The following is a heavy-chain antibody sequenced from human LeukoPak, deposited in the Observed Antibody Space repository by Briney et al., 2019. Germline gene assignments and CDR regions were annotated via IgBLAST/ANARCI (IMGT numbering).Heavy chain of an antibody. CDR2: ISSNGGST. D-gene: IGHD2-2*01. V-gene: IGHV3-64*01. J-gene: IGHJ6*02. CDR1: GFTFSSYA. Sequence: GGSLRLSCAASGFTFSSYAMHWVRQAPGKGLEYVSAISSNGGSTYYANSVEGRFTISGDNSKNTLYLQMGSLRAEDMAVYYCARDREIVVVPAATYYYGMDVWGQGTTVTVSS. CDR3: ARDREIVVVPAATYYYGMDV.